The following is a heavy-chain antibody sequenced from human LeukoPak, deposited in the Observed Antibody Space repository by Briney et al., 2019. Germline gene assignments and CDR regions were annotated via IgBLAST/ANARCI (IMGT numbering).Heavy chain of an antibody. V-gene: IGHV4-59*12. D-gene: IGHD4-17*01. CDR1: GGSISNYY. Sequence: SETLSLTCTVSGGSISNYYWSWIRQPPGEGLEWIGYIYYSGSTNYDPSLKSRVTMSVDTSENQFSLKLSSVTAADTAVYYCARVADYGDYVGGAWIDPWGQGTLVTVSS. CDR3: ARVADYGDYVGGAWIDP. J-gene: IGHJ5*02. CDR2: IYYSGST.